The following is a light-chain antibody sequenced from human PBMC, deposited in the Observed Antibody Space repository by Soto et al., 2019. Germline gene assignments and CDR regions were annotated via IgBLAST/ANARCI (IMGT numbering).Light chain of an antibody. CDR2: DVS. V-gene: IGLV2-14*01. CDR3: SSYTSSSLCV. J-gene: IGLJ1*01. CDR1: SSDVGGYNY. Sequence: QSVLTQPASVSGSPGQSITISCTGTSSDVGGYNYVSWYQQHPGKAPKLMIYDVSNRPSGVSNRFSGSKSGNTASLTISGLQVEYEADYYCSSYTSSSLCVFGIGTKVTVL.